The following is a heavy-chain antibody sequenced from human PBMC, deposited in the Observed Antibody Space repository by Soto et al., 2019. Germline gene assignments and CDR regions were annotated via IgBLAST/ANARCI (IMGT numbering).Heavy chain of an antibody. CDR1: GFTFSRYG. CDR3: AKDRGSSSSGGYSYYGMDV. J-gene: IGHJ6*02. V-gene: IGHV3-43*01. D-gene: IGHD6-6*01. CDR2: ISWDGGST. Sequence: GGSVRLSCGASGFTFSRYGMHWVRQAPGKGLVWVSLISWDGGSTNYADSVKGRFTITRDNSKNSLYLQMNSLRTEDTALYYCAKDRGSSSSGGYSYYGMDVWGQGTTVTVSS.